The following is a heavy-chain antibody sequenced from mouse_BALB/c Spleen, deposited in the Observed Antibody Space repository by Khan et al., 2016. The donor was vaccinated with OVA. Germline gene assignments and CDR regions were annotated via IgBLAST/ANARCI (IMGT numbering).Heavy chain of an antibody. J-gene: IGHJ2*01. Sequence: VQLQQSGAELAKPGASVKMSCKASGYTFINYWILWVKQRPGQGLEWIGYINPSTGYTEYNQNFKDKATLTADKSSSTAYMQLSSLTSEDSAVYYCARSGLRCDFDYWGQGTTLTVSS. CDR3: ARSGLRCDFDY. CDR2: INPSTGYT. D-gene: IGHD1-1*01. CDR1: GYTFINYW. V-gene: IGHV1-7*01.